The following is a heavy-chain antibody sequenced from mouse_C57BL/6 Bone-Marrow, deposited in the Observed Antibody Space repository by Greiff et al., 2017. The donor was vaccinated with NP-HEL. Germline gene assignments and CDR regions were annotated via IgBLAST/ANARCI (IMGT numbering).Heavy chain of an antibody. J-gene: IGHJ4*01. CDR3: ARTAQATSMDY. V-gene: IGHV5-4*01. CDR1: GFTFSSYA. Sequence: DVQLVESGGGLVKPGGSLKLSCAASGFTFSSYAMSWVRQTPEKRLEWVATISDGGSYTYYPDNVKGRFTISRDNAKNNLYLQMSHLKSEDTAMYYCARTAQATSMDYWGQGTSVTVSS. CDR2: ISDGGSYT. D-gene: IGHD3-2*02.